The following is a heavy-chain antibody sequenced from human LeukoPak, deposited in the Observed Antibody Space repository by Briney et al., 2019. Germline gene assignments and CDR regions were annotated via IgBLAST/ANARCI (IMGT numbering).Heavy chain of an antibody. V-gene: IGHV3-49*04. CDR2: IRSKAYGGTT. D-gene: IGHD3-22*01. Sequence: GGSLILSCTASGFTFGDYGMSWVRQAPGKGLEWVGFIRSKAYGGTTEYAASVKGRFTISRDDSESIAYLQMNSLETEDTAVYYCTRGDYYDSSGYYLLFDYWGQGTLVTVSS. J-gene: IGHJ4*02. CDR1: GFTFGDYG. CDR3: TRGDYYDSSGYYLLFDY.